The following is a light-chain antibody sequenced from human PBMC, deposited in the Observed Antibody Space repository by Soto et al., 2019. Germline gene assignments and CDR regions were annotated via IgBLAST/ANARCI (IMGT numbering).Light chain of an antibody. V-gene: IGLV2-14*03. Sequence: QSVLTQPASVSGSPGQAITISCSGTSSDVGAFNYVSWYQQHPGKAPTLMIYDVSNRPSGVSNRFSGSKSGNTASLTISGLRAEYEADYYCNSYTSNNTYVFGTGTKVTVL. CDR1: SSDVGAFNY. CDR3: NSYTSNNTYV. CDR2: DVS. J-gene: IGLJ1*01.